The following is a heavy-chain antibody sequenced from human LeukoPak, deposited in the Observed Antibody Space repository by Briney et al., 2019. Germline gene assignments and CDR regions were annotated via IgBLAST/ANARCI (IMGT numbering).Heavy chain of an antibody. J-gene: IGHJ6*02. Sequence: NPSETLSLTWTVSGXSISSYYGSWIRQPAGKGLEWIGRIYTSGSTNYNPSLKSRVTMSVDTSKNQFSLKLSSVTAADTAVYYCARQLVPRGYYYYGMDVWGQGTTVTVSS. CDR1: GXSISSYY. CDR3: ARQLVPRGYYYYGMDV. V-gene: IGHV4-4*07. CDR2: IYTSGST.